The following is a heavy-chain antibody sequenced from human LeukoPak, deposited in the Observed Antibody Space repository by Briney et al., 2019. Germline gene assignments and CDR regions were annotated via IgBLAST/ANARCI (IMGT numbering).Heavy chain of an antibody. CDR2: ISYDGSNK. Sequence: PGGSLRLSCAASGFTFSSYTIHWVRQAPGKGQEWVAVISYDGSNKFYADSVKGRFTISRDNSKNTLFLQMNSLRVEDTAVYYCARTGSLTKNWFDPWGQGTLVTVSS. V-gene: IGHV3-30*04. CDR3: ARTGSLTKNWFDP. J-gene: IGHJ5*02. CDR1: GFTFSSYT. D-gene: IGHD3-10*01.